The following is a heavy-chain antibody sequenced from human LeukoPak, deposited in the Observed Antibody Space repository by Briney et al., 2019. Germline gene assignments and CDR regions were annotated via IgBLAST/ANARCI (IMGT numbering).Heavy chain of an antibody. D-gene: IGHD3-16*01. Sequence: PSETLSLTGTVSGDSISSYYWTWIRQPPGKGLEWIGYIYYSGTTNYNPSLKSRVTILVDTSKNQFSLKLSSVTAADTAVYYCARDRGSYVDYWGQGTLVTVSS. CDR2: IYYSGTT. CDR1: GDSISSYY. CDR3: ARDRGSYVDY. J-gene: IGHJ4*02. V-gene: IGHV4-59*01.